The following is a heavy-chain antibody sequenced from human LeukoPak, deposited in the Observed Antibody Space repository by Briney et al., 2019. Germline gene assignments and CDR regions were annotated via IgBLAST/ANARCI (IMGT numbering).Heavy chain of an antibody. CDR1: GPSVSGYY. CDR2: INHSGST. Sequence: SSQTLSLTCAVYGPSVSGYYWRWIRQPPGKWLEWIGEINHSGSTTYNPSLKSRVTISVDTSKNQFSLKLSSVTAADTAVYYCARGDSSVWYLDYWGQGTLVTVSS. D-gene: IGHD6-19*01. V-gene: IGHV4-34*01. J-gene: IGHJ4*02. CDR3: ARGDSSVWYLDY.